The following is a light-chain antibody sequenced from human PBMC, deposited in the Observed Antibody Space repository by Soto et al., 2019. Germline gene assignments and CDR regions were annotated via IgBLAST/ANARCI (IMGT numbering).Light chain of an antibody. J-gene: IGKJ2*01. Sequence: IVLTQSPATLSVSPGERATLSCRASQSVSSLLAWYQQKPRQAPRLLIYDTSTRATGIPARFSGSGSGTDFTLTISSLQSEDFAIYYCQQTDTSPHTFGQGTKLEIK. CDR2: DTS. CDR3: QQTDTSPHT. CDR1: QSVSSL. V-gene: IGKV3-15*01.